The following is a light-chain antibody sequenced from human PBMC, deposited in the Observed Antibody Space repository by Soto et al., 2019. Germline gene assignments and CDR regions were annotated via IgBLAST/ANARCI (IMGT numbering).Light chain of an antibody. V-gene: IGKV3-20*01. CDR2: GAS. J-gene: IGKJ1*01. Sequence: EIVLTQSPGTLSLSPGERATLSCRASQSVSSSYLAWYQQKPGQAPRLLIYGASSRATGIPDRFSGTGSGTEFTLTISRLEPGDFAVYYCQQYGSSPGTFGQGTKVDIK. CDR3: QQYGSSPGT. CDR1: QSVSSSY.